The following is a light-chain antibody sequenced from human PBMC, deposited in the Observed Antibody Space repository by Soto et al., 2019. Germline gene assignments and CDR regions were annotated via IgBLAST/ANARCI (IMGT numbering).Light chain of an antibody. CDR1: QDISNY. Sequence: DIQMTQSPSSVSASVGDRVTITCRASQDISNYLAWYQQKPGKAPNLLIYTASSLQSGVPSKFSGSRSGTEFTLTISSLQPEDVATYYCQQTNSVPLTFGGGTKVEIK. V-gene: IGKV1-12*01. J-gene: IGKJ4*01. CDR3: QQTNSVPLT. CDR2: TAS.